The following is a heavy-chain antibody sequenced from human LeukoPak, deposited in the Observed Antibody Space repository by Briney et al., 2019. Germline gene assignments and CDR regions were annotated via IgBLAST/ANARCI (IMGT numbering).Heavy chain of an antibody. V-gene: IGHV3-9*01. Sequence: VRSLRLSCAASGFTFDDYAMHWVRQAPGKGLDGVSCSSWSGGGIGYAASVQGRFTISRDNAKNSLYLQMNSLRAEDTGLYYCAKGFYDTSGYYKVFDCWGQGTLVTVSS. J-gene: IGHJ4*02. CDR3: AKGFYDTSGYYKVFDC. D-gene: IGHD3-22*01. CDR1: GFTFDDYA. CDR2: SSWSGGGI.